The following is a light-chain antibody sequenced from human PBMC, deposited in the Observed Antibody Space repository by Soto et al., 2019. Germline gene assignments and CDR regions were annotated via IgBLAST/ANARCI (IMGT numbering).Light chain of an antibody. V-gene: IGKV1-8*01. J-gene: IGKJ2*01. CDR1: QGISSY. CDR3: QQYYSYPEYT. Sequence: AIRMTQSPSSFSASTGDRVTITCRASQGISSYLAWYQQKPGKAPKLLIYAASTLQSGDPSRFSGSGSGTDFTLTISCLQSEDFATNYCQQYYSYPEYTFGQGTKLEIK. CDR2: AAS.